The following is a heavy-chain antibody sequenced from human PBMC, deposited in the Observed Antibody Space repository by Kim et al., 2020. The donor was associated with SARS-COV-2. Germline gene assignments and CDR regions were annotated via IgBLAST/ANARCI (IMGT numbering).Heavy chain of an antibody. CDR3: AKEIGTTVTTRRSYGMDV. D-gene: IGHD4-17*01. CDR2: ISGSGGST. J-gene: IGHJ6*02. V-gene: IGHV3-23*01. Sequence: GGSLRLSCAASGFTFSSYAMSWVRQAPGKGLEWVSAISGSGGSTYYADSVKGRFTISRDNSKNTLYLQMNSLRAEDTAVYYCAKEIGTTVTTRRSYGMDVWGQGTTVTVSS. CDR1: GFTFSSYA.